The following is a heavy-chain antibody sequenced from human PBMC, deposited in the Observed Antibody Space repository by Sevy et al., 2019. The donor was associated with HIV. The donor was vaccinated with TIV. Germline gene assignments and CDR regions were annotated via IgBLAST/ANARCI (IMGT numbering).Heavy chain of an antibody. D-gene: IGHD3-22*01. J-gene: IGHJ4*02. V-gene: IGHV1-24*01. CDR1: GKTLTQLS. CDR3: ATTKDYYESSGSPFDY. Sequence: ASVKVSCKVSGKTLTQLSIHWVRQAPGKGLEWMGSYDPEDDKRIYAQKFQGRVTMTEDTSTDTAYMELRILRSEDTAVYYCATTKDYYESSGSPFDYWGQGTLVTVSS. CDR2: YDPEDDKR.